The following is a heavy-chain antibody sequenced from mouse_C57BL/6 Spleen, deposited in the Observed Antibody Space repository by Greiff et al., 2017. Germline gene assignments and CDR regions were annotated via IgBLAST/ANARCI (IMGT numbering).Heavy chain of an antibody. CDR2: INPNYGTT. CDR3: ASLYYCGSSPCYFDY. Sequence: VQLQQSGPERVKPGASVKISCKASGYSFTDYNMNWVKQSNGKSLEWIGVINPNYGTTSYNQKFKGKATLTVDQSSSTSYMQLNSLTSEDSAVYYGASLYYCGSSPCYFDYWGQGTTLTVSS. J-gene: IGHJ2*01. D-gene: IGHD1-1*01. V-gene: IGHV1-39*01. CDR1: GYSFTDYN.